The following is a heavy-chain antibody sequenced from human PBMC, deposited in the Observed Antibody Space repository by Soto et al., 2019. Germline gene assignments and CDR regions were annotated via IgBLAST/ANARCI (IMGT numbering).Heavy chain of an antibody. CDR3: AKDSSAAFDY. Sequence: PGGSLRLSCVASGFTLRTSGMHWFRQAPSKGLEWVAVISHDGSNQFYAESVKGRFTISRDNSKNMLYLQMNSLRADDSAVYFCAKDSSAAFDYWGQGTVVTVSS. V-gene: IGHV3-30*18. J-gene: IGHJ4*02. D-gene: IGHD6-25*01. CDR1: GFTLRTSG. CDR2: ISHDGSNQ.